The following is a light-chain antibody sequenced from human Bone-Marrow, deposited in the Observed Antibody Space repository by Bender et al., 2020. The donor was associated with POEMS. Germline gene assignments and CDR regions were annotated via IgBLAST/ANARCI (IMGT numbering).Light chain of an antibody. CDR2: SSH. V-gene: IGLV1-44*01. CDR1: SSNIGAHA. Sequence: QSVLTQPPSASVTPGQRVTISCSGGSSNIGAHAVNWYHHLPRTAPNLLIYSSHRRPSEVPDRLSGSSTGTSAFLAISGLQSEDEAEYCCAVWDDSLNGWVFGGGTKLTV. J-gene: IGLJ3*02. CDR3: AVWDDSLNGWV.